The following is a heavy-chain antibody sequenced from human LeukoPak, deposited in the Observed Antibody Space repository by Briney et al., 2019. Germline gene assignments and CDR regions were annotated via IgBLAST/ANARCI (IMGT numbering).Heavy chain of an antibody. CDR2: INPSGGST. V-gene: IGHV1-46*01. CDR3: ATAKFGGNSYFDY. Sequence: ASVKVSCKASGYTFTSYFIHWVRQAPGQGLEWMGIINPSGGSTNYAQKFQGRVTMTRDTSTSIVYMELSSLRSEDTAVYYCATAKFGGNSYFDYWGQGTLVTVSS. CDR1: GYTFTSYF. J-gene: IGHJ4*02. D-gene: IGHD4-23*01.